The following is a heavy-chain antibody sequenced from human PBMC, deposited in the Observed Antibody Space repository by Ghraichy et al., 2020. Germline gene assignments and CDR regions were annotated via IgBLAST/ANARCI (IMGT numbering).Heavy chain of an antibody. CDR1: GGSISSGGYS. J-gene: IGHJ4*02. V-gene: IGHV4-30-2*06. CDR3: ARVAYFDFWSSSYFDH. Sequence: SETLSLTCAVSGGSISSGGYSWSWMRQSPGKGLEWIGNINHSGTTYFNPSLKSRITMSVDGSKNQFSLKLTSMTAADSALYYCARVAYFDFWSSSYFDHWGQGSLVTVSS. D-gene: IGHD3-3*01. CDR2: INHSGTT.